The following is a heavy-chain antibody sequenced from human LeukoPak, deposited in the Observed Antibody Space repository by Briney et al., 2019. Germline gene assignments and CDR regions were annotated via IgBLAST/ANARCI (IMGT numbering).Heavy chain of an antibody. J-gene: IGHJ4*02. CDR2: IIGSGITT. D-gene: IGHD3-10*01. V-gene: IGHV3-23*01. CDR1: GFTFSSYP. Sequence: GGSLRLSCAASGFTFSSYPMSWVRQAPGRGLEWVSVIIGSGITTIYADSVKGRFTISRDNSKNTLYLQMNSLRAEDTAIYYCAKLWTGSYPRYFDYWGQGTLVTVSS. CDR3: AKLWTGSYPRYFDY.